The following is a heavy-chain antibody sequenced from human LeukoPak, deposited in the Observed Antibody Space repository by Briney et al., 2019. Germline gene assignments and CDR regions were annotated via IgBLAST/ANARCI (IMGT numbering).Heavy chain of an antibody. CDR3: ARDEVLTPFDY. Sequence: GASVKVSCKASGYTFTSYYMHWVRQAPGQGLEWMGIINPSGGSTSYAQRFQGRVTMTRDTSTSTVYMELSSLRSEDTAVYYCARDEVLTPFDYWGQGTLVTVSS. CDR2: INPSGGST. V-gene: IGHV1-46*01. J-gene: IGHJ4*02. CDR1: GYTFTSYY. D-gene: IGHD4/OR15-4a*01.